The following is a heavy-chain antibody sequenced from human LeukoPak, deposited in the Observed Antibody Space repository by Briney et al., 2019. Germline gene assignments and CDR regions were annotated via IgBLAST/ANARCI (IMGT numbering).Heavy chain of an antibody. CDR2: ISGSGGST. Sequence: GGSLRLSCAASGFTFREYALNWVRQAPGKGLEWVSAISGSGGSTYYADSVKGRFTISRDNSKNTLYLQMNSLRAEDTAVYYCAKSLFLFDYWGQGTLVTVSS. V-gene: IGHV3-23*01. J-gene: IGHJ4*02. CDR1: GFTFREYA. D-gene: IGHD2/OR15-2a*01. CDR3: AKSLFLFDY.